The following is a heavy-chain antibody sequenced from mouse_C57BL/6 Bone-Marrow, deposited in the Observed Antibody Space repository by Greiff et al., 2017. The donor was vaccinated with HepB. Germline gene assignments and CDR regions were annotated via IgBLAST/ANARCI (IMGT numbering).Heavy chain of an antibody. V-gene: IGHV1-58*01. D-gene: IGHD1-1*01. CDR2: IYIGNGYT. CDR3: ARSHYYGSSYLYWYFDV. Sequence: DVKLQESGAELVRPGSSVKMSCKTSGYTFTSYGINWVKQRPGQGLEWIGYIYIGNGYTEYNEKFKGKATLTSDTSSSTAYMQLSSLTSEDSAIYFCARSHYYGSSYLYWYFDVWGTGTTVTVSS. J-gene: IGHJ1*03. CDR1: GYTFTSYG.